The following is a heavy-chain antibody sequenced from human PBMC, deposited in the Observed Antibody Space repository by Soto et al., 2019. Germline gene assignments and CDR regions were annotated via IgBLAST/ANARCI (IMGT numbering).Heavy chain of an antibody. CDR1: GYTFTSYG. V-gene: IGHV1-18*01. Sequence: ASVKVSCKASGYTFTSYGISWVRQAPGQGLEWMGWISAYNGNTNYAQKLQGRVTMTTDTSTSTAYMELRSLRSDDTAVYYCAGGPPQARIAEANDYWGRGTLVTVSS. D-gene: IGHD6-25*01. CDR3: AGGPPQARIAEANDY. J-gene: IGHJ4*02. CDR2: ISAYNGNT.